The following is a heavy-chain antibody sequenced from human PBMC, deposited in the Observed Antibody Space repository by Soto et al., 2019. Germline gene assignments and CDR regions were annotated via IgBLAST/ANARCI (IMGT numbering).Heavy chain of an antibody. J-gene: IGHJ4*02. Sequence: EVQLLESGGGLVQPGGSLRLSCAASGFTFSNYAISWVRQAPGKGLEWVSIISGSGGSTYYADSVKGRFIISRDNSKNTRYLQMNSLRAEDTAVYYCASRSSGWNFDYWGQGTLATVSS. CDR3: ASRSSGWNFDY. CDR2: ISGSGGST. D-gene: IGHD6-19*01. CDR1: GFTFSNYA. V-gene: IGHV3-23*01.